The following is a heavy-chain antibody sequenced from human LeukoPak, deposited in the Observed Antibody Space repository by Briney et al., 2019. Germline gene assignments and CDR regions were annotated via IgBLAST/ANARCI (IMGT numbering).Heavy chain of an antibody. CDR1: GGTFSSYA. J-gene: IGHJ5*02. V-gene: IGHV1-69*13. Sequence: SVKVSCKASGGTFSSYAISWVRQAPGQGLEWMGGIIPIFGTANYAQKFQGRVTITADESTSTAYIELSSLRSEDTAVYYCARDAYYYGSGSHWASNWFDPWGQGTLVTVSS. CDR2: IIPIFGTA. CDR3: ARDAYYYGSGSHWASNWFDP. D-gene: IGHD3-10*01.